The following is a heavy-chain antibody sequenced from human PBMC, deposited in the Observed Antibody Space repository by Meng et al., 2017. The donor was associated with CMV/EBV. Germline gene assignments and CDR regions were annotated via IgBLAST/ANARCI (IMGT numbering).Heavy chain of an antibody. J-gene: IGHJ6*02. V-gene: IGHV4-39*07. CDR3: ARDPHFTIFGVVPYYYYGMDV. Sequence: SETLSLTCTVSGGSISSSSYYWGWIRQPPGKGLEWIGSIYYSGSTYYNPSLKSRVTISVDTSKNQFSLKLSSVTAADTAVYYCARDPHFTIFGVVPYYYYGMDVWDQGTTVTVSS. D-gene: IGHD3-3*01. CDR2: IYYSGST. CDR1: GGSISSSSYY.